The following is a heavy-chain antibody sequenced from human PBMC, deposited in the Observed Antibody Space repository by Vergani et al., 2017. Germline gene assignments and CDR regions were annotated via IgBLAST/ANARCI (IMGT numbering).Heavy chain of an antibody. CDR1: GGTFSSYA. J-gene: IGHJ4*02. Sequence: QVQLVQSGAEVKKPGSSVKVSCKASGGTFSSYAISWVRQAPGQGLEWMGRIIPIFGTANYAQKFQGRVTITADESTSTAYMELSSLRSEDTAVYCCAAGQYSNYDIFTGHDSWGQGTLVTVTS. CDR3: AAGQYSNYDIFTGHDS. D-gene: IGHD3-9*01. V-gene: IGHV1-69*13. CDR2: IIPIFGTA.